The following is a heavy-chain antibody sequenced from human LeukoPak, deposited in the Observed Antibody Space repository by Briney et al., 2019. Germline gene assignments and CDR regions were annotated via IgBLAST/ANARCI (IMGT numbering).Heavy chain of an antibody. V-gene: IGHV3-48*01. CDR2: ISSSSSTI. CDR3: ARDLYVDIVATIPDAFDI. D-gene: IGHD5-12*01. CDR1: GFTFSSYS. Sequence: GGSLRLSCAASGFTFSSYSMNWVRQAPGKGLEWVSYISSSSSTIYYADSVKGRFTISRDNAKNSLYLHMNSLRAEDTAVYYCARDLYVDIVATIPDAFDIWGQGTMVTVSS. J-gene: IGHJ3*02.